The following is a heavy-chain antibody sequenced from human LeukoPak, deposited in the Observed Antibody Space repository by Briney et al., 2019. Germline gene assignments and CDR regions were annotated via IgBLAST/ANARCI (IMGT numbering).Heavy chain of an antibody. CDR2: IHYTGGT. J-gene: IGHJ4*01. D-gene: IGHD2-15*01. CDR1: GDSICGNSYY. Sequence: KPSETLSLTCTVSGDSICGNSYYWVWFRQPPGKGLEFIATIHYTGGTYDNPSLRGRVTISVDNSRNQFSLELTSLTAADTAVYSSSCSLVVGELTVVFAHWGHGTLVTVSS. CDR3: SCSLVVGELTVVFAH. V-gene: IGHV4-39*01.